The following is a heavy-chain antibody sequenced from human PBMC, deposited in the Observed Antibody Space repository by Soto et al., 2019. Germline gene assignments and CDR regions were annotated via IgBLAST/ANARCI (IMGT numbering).Heavy chain of an antibody. V-gene: IGHV1-18*01. Sequence: QVQLVQSGAEVKKPGASVKVSCKASGYTFTSYGISWVRQAPGQGLEWMGWISAYNGNTNYAQKLQGRVTMTTDTSTSTAYMELRSLRSDVTAVYYCARDRVTTVVTGLKYYYYGMDVWGQGTTVTVSS. J-gene: IGHJ6*02. CDR2: ISAYNGNT. CDR1: GYTFTSYG. D-gene: IGHD4-17*01. CDR3: ARDRVTTVVTGLKYYYYGMDV.